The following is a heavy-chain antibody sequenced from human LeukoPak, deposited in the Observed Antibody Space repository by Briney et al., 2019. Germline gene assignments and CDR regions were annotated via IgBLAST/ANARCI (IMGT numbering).Heavy chain of an antibody. J-gene: IGHJ4*02. CDR2: ISYDGSNK. CDR1: GFTFSSYG. V-gene: IGHV3-30*18. Sequence: GGSLILSCAAPGFTFSSYGMHWVRQAPGKGLGWVAVISYDGSNKYYADSVKGRFTISRDNSKNTLYLQMNSLRAEDTAVYYCAKNRWDLVDPITYWGQGTLVTVSS. CDR3: AKNRWDLVDPITY. D-gene: IGHD1-26*01.